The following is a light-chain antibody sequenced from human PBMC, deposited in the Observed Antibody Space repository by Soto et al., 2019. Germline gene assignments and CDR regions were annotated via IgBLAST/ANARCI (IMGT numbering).Light chain of an antibody. Sequence: QSPGTLSVSPGERVTLSCRPSQSVGRNLAWYQQKPGQAPRLLIYTTSTRAPGIPARFSGSGSGTEFTLTNSSLQSEDVAVYYCQQYNNWPDSFGGGTKVEIK. V-gene: IGKV3-15*01. J-gene: IGKJ4*01. CDR2: TTS. CDR1: QSVGRN. CDR3: QQYNNWPDS.